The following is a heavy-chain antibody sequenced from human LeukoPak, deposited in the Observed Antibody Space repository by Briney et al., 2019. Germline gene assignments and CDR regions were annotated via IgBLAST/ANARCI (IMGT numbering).Heavy chain of an antibody. CDR1: EFTFSTYG. D-gene: IGHD3-16*01. Sequence: GGSLRLSCAASEFTFSTYGMHWVRQAPGKGLEWVSSINSDSSIMYYAESVKGRFTISRDNARNSLYLQMNSLGAEDTAVYYCIRDLFDDYSLDYWGQGALVTVSS. CDR3: IRDLFDDYSLDY. CDR2: INSDSSIM. V-gene: IGHV3-21*01. J-gene: IGHJ4*02.